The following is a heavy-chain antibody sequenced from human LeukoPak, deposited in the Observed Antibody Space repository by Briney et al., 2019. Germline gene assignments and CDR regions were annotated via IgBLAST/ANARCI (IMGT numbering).Heavy chain of an antibody. V-gene: IGHV1-2*06. D-gene: IGHD1-26*01. Sequence: APVKVSCKASGYTFTGYYMHWVRQAPGQGLEWMGRSNPNSGGTNYAQKFQGRVTMTRDTSISTAYMELSRLRSDDTAVYYCAKNSGTYYTDYWGQGTLVTVSS. CDR1: GYTFTGYY. CDR2: SNPNSGGT. J-gene: IGHJ4*02. CDR3: AKNSGTYYTDY.